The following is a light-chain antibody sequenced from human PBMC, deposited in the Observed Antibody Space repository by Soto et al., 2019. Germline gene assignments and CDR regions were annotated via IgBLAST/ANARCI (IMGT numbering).Light chain of an antibody. Sequence: QSALTQPASVSGSPGQSITISCTGTSSDVGAYNYVSWYQHHPGKAPKLMIYDVSNRPSGVSNRFSGSTSGNTASLTISGLQAEDEADYYCSSYASSSTLVFGGGTKLTVL. CDR3: SSYASSSTLV. V-gene: IGLV2-14*03. CDR2: DVS. J-gene: IGLJ2*01. CDR1: SSDVGAYNY.